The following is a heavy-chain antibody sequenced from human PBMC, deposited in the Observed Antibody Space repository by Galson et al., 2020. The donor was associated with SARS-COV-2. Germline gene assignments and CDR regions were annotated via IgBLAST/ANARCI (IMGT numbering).Heavy chain of an antibody. V-gene: IGHV3-23*01. CDR1: GLNFSTYS. Sequence: GESLKISCAASGLNFSTYSMRWVRQAPGKGLEWVSSISGSGSITYYEDSVRGRFTISRDNSKSTVYLQMNSLRAEDTAIYYCAKDPVNFDFWSGYEDDFDLWGQGTLVTVSS. CDR3: AKDPVNFDFWSGYEDDFDL. J-gene: IGHJ4*02. CDR2: ISGSGSIT. D-gene: IGHD3-3*01.